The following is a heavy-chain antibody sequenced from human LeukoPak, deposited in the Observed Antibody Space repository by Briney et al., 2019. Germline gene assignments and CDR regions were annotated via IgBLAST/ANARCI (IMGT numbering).Heavy chain of an antibody. J-gene: IGHJ5*02. D-gene: IGHD5-12*01. CDR1: GASISSYY. CDR3: AREYSGRHGIDP. CDR2: VYYTGYT. Sequence: SETLSLTCAVSGASISSYYWGWIRQPPGKRLEWLGYVYYTGYTNYNPSLKSRVTISVDTSKNQFSLKLSSVTAADTAVYYCAREYSGRHGIDPWGQGTLVTVSS. V-gene: IGHV4-59*01.